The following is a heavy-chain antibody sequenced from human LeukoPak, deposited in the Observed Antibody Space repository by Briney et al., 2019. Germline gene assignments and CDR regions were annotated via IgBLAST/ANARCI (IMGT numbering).Heavy chain of an antibody. J-gene: IGHJ6*02. CDR2: INHSGRT. Sequence: PSETLSLTCAVYGGSFSGYYWSWIRQPPGKGLEWIGEINHSGRTNYNLSLKSRVTISVDTSKNQFSLKLSSVTAADTAVYYCARDPNYYYGMDVWGQGTTVTVSS. CDR3: ARDPNYYYGMDV. CDR1: GGSFSGYY. V-gene: IGHV4-34*01.